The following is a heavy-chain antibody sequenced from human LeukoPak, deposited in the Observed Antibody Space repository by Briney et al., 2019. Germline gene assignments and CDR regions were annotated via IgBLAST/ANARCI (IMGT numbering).Heavy chain of an antibody. D-gene: IGHD2-21*01. CDR3: ARDHSSLYYFDY. Sequence: GESPRLSCAASGFTFSSYAMHWVRQAPGKGLEWVAVISYDGSNKYYADSVKGRFTISRDNSKNTLYLQMNSLRAEDTAVYYCARDHSSLYYFDYWGQGTLVTVSS. V-gene: IGHV3-30-3*01. CDR2: ISYDGSNK. J-gene: IGHJ4*02. CDR1: GFTFSSYA.